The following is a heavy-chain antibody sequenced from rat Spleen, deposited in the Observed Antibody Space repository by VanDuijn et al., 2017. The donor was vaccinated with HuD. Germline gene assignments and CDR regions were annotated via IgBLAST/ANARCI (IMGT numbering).Heavy chain of an antibody. Sequence: EVQLVESGGGLVQPGRSLKLSCAASGFTFSDYAMNWIRQAPTKGLEWVASISPTGGSTHYRDSVKGRFTISRDNAKSTLYLQMNSLRSEYTATYYCARLYYSSYTYWFAYWGQGTLVTVSS. CDR2: ISPTGGST. D-gene: IGHD1-2*01. V-gene: IGHV5-19*01. CDR1: GFTFSDYA. CDR3: ARLYYSSYTYWFAY. J-gene: IGHJ3*01.